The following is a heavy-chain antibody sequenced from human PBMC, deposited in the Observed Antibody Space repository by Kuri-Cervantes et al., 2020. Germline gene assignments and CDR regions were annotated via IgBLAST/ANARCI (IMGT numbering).Heavy chain of an antibody. CDR3: ARDRASSSSFWRPKYYYYGMDV. D-gene: IGHD6-6*01. CDR2: INSDGSST. Sequence: GESLKISCAASGFTFSSYWMHWVRQAPGKGLVWVSRINSDGSSTSYADSVKGRFTISRDNSKNTLYLQMNSLRAEDTAVYYCARDRASSSSFWRPKYYYYGMDVWGQGTTVTVSS. J-gene: IGHJ6*02. V-gene: IGHV3-74*01. CDR1: GFTFSSYW.